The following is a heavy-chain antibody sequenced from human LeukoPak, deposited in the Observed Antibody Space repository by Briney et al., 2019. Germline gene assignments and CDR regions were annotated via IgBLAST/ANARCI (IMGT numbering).Heavy chain of an antibody. V-gene: IGHV3-11*01. CDR2: ISSSGSTI. D-gene: IGHD6-13*01. Sequence: TTGGSLRLSCAASGFTFSDYYMSWIRQAPGKGVEWVSYISSSGSTIYYADSVKGRFTISRDNAKNSLYLQMNSLRAEDTAVYYCARGGFLSSSWYPPFDYWGQGTLVTVSS. CDR1: GFTFSDYY. CDR3: ARGGFLSSSWYPPFDY. J-gene: IGHJ4*02.